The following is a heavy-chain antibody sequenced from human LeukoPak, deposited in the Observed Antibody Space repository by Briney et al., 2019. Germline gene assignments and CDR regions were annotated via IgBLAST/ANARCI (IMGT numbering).Heavy chain of an antibody. Sequence: PSETLSLTCIVSGGSISSSANCWGWIRQPPGKGLEWIGSLYYSGSIGTIHYNPSLKSRVTISVDTSKNQFSLKLSSLTAADTAVYYCARHLPNSGYDYLDYWGQGTLVTVSS. V-gene: IGHV4-39*01. CDR2: LYYSGSIGTI. CDR1: GGSISSSANC. CDR3: ARHLPNSGYDYLDY. J-gene: IGHJ4*02. D-gene: IGHD5-12*01.